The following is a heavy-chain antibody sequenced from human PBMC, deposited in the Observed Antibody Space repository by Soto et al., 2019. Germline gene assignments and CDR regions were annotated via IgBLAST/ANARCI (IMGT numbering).Heavy chain of an antibody. CDR3: ARGGGVGVAGSAAFGM. CDR2: INPATGAA. V-gene: IGHV1-2*02. CDR1: GYPVTAYY. J-gene: IGHJ3*02. D-gene: IGHD3-3*01. Sequence: QLHLVQAGAVVKKPGASVTVSCSASGYPVTAYYMHWVRQAPGRGLEWMGGINPATGAAKYTQTFQGRVTMTRDTSTSTVFMELSGLTSEDPAVFYWARGGGVGVAGSAAFGMWGLGTLVTVSS.